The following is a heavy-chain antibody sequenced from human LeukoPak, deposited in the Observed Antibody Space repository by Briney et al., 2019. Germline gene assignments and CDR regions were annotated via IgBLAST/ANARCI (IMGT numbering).Heavy chain of an antibody. CDR2: ISGSGGST. V-gene: IGHV3-23*01. D-gene: IGHD2-21*01. Sequence: GGSLRLSCAASGFTFSSYAMSWVRQAPGKGLGWVSAISGSGGSTYYADSVKGRFTISRDNPKNTLYLQMNSLRAEDTAVYYCAKDRGDGRYYYGMDVWGQGTTVTVSS. CDR3: AKDRGDGRYYYGMDV. J-gene: IGHJ6*02. CDR1: GFTFSSYA.